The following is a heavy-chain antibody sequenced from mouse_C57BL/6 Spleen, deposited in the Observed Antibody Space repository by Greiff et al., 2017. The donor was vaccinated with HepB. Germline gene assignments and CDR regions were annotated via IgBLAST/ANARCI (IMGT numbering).Heavy chain of an antibody. CDR3: ARGNGYNGNYGPYFDY. CDR2: ISGGGGNT. V-gene: IGHV5-9*01. J-gene: IGHJ2*01. D-gene: IGHD2-1*01. CDR1: GFTFSSYT. Sequence: EVQLVESGGGLVKPGGSLKLSCAASGFTFSSYTMSWVRQTPEKRLEWVATISGGGGNTYYPDSVKGRFTISSDNTKNTMYLQMSSLRSEDTALYYCARGNGYNGNYGPYFDYWGQGTTLTVSS.